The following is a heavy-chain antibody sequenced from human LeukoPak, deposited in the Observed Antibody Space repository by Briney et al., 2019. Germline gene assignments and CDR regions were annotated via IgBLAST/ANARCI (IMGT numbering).Heavy chain of an antibody. V-gene: IGHV3-11*01. CDR1: GFTFSDYY. CDR3: ASNTYSSGWYSDY. D-gene: IGHD6-19*01. CDR2: ISSSGSTI. J-gene: IGHJ4*02. Sequence: SGGSLRLSCAASGFTFSDYYMSWIRQAPGKGLEWVSYISSSGSTIYYADSVKGRFTISRDNAKNSLYLQMNSLRAEDTAVYYCASNTYSSGWYSDYWGQGTLVTISS.